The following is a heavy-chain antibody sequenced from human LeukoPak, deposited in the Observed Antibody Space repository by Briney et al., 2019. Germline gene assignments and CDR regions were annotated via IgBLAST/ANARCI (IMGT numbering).Heavy chain of an antibody. Sequence: GGSLRLSCAASGFTFSDYYMSWIRQAPGKGLEWVSYISSSGGTIYYADSVKGRFTISRDNSKNTLYLQMNSLRAEDTAVYYCAREEGTTVTTRYYYYYGMDVWGQGTTVTVSS. CDR2: ISSSGGTI. D-gene: IGHD4-17*01. CDR3: AREEGTTVTTRYYYYYGMDV. CDR1: GFTFSDYY. V-gene: IGHV3-11*04. J-gene: IGHJ6*02.